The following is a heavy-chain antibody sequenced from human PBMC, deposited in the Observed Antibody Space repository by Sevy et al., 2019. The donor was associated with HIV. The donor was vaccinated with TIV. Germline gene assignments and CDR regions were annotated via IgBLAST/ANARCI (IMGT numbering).Heavy chain of an antibody. D-gene: IGHD1-1*01. Sequence: SETLSLTCTVSGGAMNLYFWSWIRQPPGKGLEWIGYLSSSGSTNYNPSLKSRVTISLSTSGNQFSLKLRSMTAADTAVYYCARESIGSTGDFDFWGQGTLVTVSS. V-gene: IGHV4-4*08. J-gene: IGHJ4*02. CDR2: LSSSGST. CDR3: ARESIGSTGDFDF. CDR1: GGAMNLYF.